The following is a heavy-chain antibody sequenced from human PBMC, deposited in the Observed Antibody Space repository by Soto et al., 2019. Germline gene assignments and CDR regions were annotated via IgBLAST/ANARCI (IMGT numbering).Heavy chain of an antibody. CDR1: GGSISSGGYY. Sequence: QVQLQESGPGLVKPSQTLSLTCTVSGGSISSGGYYWSWIRQHPGKGLEWIGYIYYSGSTYYNPSLKSRVTISVDTSKNQFSRKLSSVTAADTAVYYCARERSDILTGYPPIMWGQGTLVTVSS. D-gene: IGHD3-9*01. V-gene: IGHV4-31*03. J-gene: IGHJ4*02. CDR2: IYYSGST. CDR3: ARERSDILTGYPPIM.